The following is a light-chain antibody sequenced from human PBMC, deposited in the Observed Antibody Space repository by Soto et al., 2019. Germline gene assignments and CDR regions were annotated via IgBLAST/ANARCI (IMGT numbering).Light chain of an antibody. Sequence: DIQMTQSPSSLSASVGDRVTITCRASQSISNYLNWYQQKPGKAPNLLIYAASSLQSGVPSRFSGSGSGTDFTLSISSLQPEDFATYYCQQSYSTPPTFGQGTKLEI. CDR2: AAS. V-gene: IGKV1-39*01. CDR1: QSISNY. CDR3: QQSYSTPPT. J-gene: IGKJ2*01.